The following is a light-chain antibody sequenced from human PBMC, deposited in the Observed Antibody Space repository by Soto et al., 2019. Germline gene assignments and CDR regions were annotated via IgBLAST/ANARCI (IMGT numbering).Light chain of an antibody. CDR3: SSYAGSSNV. CDR1: SSNLGAGYD. J-gene: IGLJ1*01. CDR2: GNR. Sequence: QSALTQPPSVSGAPGQRVTISCTGNSSNLGAGYDVHWYQQLPGAAPKLVIFGNRNRPSGVPDRFSGSKSGNTASLTVSGLQAEDEADYYCSSYAGSSNVFGTGTKVTV. V-gene: IGLV1-40*01.